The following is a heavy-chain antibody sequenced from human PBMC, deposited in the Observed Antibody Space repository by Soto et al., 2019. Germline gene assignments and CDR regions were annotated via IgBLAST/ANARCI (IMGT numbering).Heavy chain of an antibody. CDR2: IIPIFGTA. CDR1: GGSIYSYY. CDR3: ARTAYCGGDCYYFDY. Sequence: SVKVSCKASGGSIYSYYLTTSLQQAAGQGLEWMGGIIPIFGTANYAQKFQGRVTITADESTSTAYMELSSLRSEDTAVYYCARTAYCGGDCYYFDYWGQGTLVTVSS. J-gene: IGHJ4*02. D-gene: IGHD2-21*02. V-gene: IGHV1-69*01.